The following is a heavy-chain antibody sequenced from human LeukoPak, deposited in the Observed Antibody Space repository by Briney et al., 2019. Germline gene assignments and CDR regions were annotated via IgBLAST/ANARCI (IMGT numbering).Heavy chain of an antibody. J-gene: IGHJ5*02. Sequence: SETLSLTCTVSGGSISSSSYYWGWIRQPPGKGLEWIGSISYSGSTYYNPSLKSRVTISVDTSKNQFSLKLSSVTAADTAVYYCARGMTYSSPRVDPWGQGTLVTVSS. CDR3: ARGMTYSSPRVDP. CDR2: ISYSGST. CDR1: GGSISSSSYY. V-gene: IGHV4-39*07. D-gene: IGHD6-13*01.